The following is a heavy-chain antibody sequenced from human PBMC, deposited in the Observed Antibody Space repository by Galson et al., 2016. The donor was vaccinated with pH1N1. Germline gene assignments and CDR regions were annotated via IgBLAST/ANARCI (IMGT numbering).Heavy chain of an antibody. CDR3: AREGKRWLQFEAVDL. Sequence: SLRLSCAASGFAFNNYAVHWVRQAPGKGLEWVAIISYEGSDKNYADSVKGRFTISRDYSKNTLYLQMNSLRAGDTAMYYCAREGKRWLQFEAVDLWGQVTMVTVSS. D-gene: IGHD5-24*01. V-gene: IGHV3-30*04. CDR2: ISYEGSDK. CDR1: GFAFNNYA. J-gene: IGHJ3*01.